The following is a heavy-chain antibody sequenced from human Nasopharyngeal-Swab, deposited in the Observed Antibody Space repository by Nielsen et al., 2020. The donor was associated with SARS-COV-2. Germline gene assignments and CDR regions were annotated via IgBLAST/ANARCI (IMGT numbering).Heavy chain of an antibody. CDR2: ISWNSCSI. Sequence: SLKTFCAASGFTFDDYAMHLVRQAPGKGLEWVSGISWNSCSIGYADSVKGRFTISRDNAKNSLYLQMNSLRAEDTALYYCAKTYSSSWYRRHAFDIWGQGTMVTVSS. D-gene: IGHD6-13*01. V-gene: IGHV3-9*01. CDR3: AKTYSSSWYRRHAFDI. J-gene: IGHJ3*02. CDR1: GFTFDDYA.